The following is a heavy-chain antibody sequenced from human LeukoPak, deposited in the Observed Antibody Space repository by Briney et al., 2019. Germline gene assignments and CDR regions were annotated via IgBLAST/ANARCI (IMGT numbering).Heavy chain of an antibody. CDR1: GFTFSSDA. V-gene: IGHV3-23*01. CDR2: ISGSGGST. D-gene: IGHD3-22*01. Sequence: GGSLRLSCAASGFTFSSDAMSWVRQAPGKGLEWVSAISGSGGSTYYADSVKGRFTISRDNSKNTLYLQMNSLRAEDTAVYYCAKDAHYYDSSGYYYDYWGQGTLVTVSS. CDR3: AKDAHYYDSSGYYYDY. J-gene: IGHJ4*02.